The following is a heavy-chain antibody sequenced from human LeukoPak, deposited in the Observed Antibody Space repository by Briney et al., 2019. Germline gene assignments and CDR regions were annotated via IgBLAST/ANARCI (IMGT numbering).Heavy chain of an antibody. Sequence: SETLSLTCAVSGYSISSGYYWGWIRQPPGKGLEWIGSIYHSGSTYYNPSLKSRVTISVDTSKNQFSLKLSSVTAADTAVYYCARDSWMFVARGAFDIWGHGTMVTVSS. D-gene: IGHD3-10*02. CDR2: IYHSGST. CDR3: ARDSWMFVARGAFDI. CDR1: GYSISSGYY. J-gene: IGHJ3*02. V-gene: IGHV4-38-2*02.